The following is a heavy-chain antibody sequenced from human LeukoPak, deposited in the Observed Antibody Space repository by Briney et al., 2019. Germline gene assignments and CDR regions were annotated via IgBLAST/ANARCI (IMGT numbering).Heavy chain of an antibody. D-gene: IGHD5-12*01. V-gene: IGHV3-21*01. CDR3: ARDSYDDDQNWFDP. J-gene: IGHJ5*02. Sequence: PGGSLRLSCAASGFTFSSYSMNWVRQAPGKGLEWVSSISSSSSYIYYADSVKGRFTISRDNAKNSLYLQMNSLRAEDTAVYYCARDSYDDDQNWFDPWGQGTLVTVSS. CDR2: ISSSSSYI. CDR1: GFTFSSYS.